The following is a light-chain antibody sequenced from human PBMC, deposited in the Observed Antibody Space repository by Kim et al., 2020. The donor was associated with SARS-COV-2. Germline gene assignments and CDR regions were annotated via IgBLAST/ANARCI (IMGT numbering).Light chain of an antibody. J-gene: IGLJ1*01. Sequence: QLVLTQPPSVSAAPGQRVTISCTGSSSNIGAGYDVHWYQQLPGTAPKLLIYGNSNRPSGVPDRFSGSKSGTSASLAITGLQAEDEADYYCQSYDSSLSGVFGTGTKVTVL. V-gene: IGLV1-40*01. CDR3: QSYDSSLSGV. CDR2: GNS. CDR1: SSNIGAGYD.